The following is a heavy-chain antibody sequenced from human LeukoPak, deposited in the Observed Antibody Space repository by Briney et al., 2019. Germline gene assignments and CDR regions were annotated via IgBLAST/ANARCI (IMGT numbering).Heavy chain of an antibody. CDR3: AKDTSSPFFGVAYYFDP. J-gene: IGHJ4*02. CDR1: GFTFNTYA. Sequence: GGSLRLSCAASGFTFNTYAMSWVRQAPGKGLEWVAVIWYDGTNKYYADSVKGRFTISRDNSKNTLYLQLNSLRAEDTAVYYCAKDTSSPFFGVAYYFDPWGQGTLVTVSS. V-gene: IGHV3-33*06. CDR2: IWYDGTNK. D-gene: IGHD3-3*01.